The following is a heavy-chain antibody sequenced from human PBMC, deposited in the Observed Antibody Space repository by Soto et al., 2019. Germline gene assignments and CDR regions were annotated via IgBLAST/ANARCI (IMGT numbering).Heavy chain of an antibody. D-gene: IGHD3-9*01. J-gene: IGHJ5*02. CDR2: IYTSGST. Sequence: QVQLQESGPGLVKPSETLSLTCTVSGGSISSYYWSWIRQPAGKGLEWIGRIYTSGSTNYNPSLKSRVTMSVDTSKNQFSLKLSSVTAADTAVYYCAREPTYYDILTGYYNGWFDPWGQGTLVTVSS. V-gene: IGHV4-4*07. CDR1: GGSISSYY. CDR3: AREPTYYDILTGYYNGWFDP.